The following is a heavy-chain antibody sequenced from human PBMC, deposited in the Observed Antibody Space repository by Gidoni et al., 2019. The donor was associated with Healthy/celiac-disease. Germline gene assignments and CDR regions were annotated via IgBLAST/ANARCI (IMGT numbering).Heavy chain of an antibody. CDR2: IYYSGST. CDR3: ARVKGGSFPRVYYYYMDV. Sequence: SIRQPPGKGLEWIGYIYYSGSTNYNPSLKSRVTISVDTSKNQFSLKLSSVTAADTAVYYCARVKGGSFPRVYYYYMDVWGKGTTVTVSS. J-gene: IGHJ6*03. D-gene: IGHD1-26*01. V-gene: IGHV4-59*01.